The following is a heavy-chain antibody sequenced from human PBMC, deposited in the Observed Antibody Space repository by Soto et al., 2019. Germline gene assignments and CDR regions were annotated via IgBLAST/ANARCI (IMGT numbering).Heavy chain of an antibody. D-gene: IGHD2-2*01. J-gene: IGHJ4*02. CDR3: ARRYCISASCTLDY. CDR2: INPSGGST. Sequence: QVQLVQSGAEVKKPGASVMVSCKASGYTFTSYYIHWVRQAPGQGLEWMGLINPSGGSTTYAQKFQGRVSMTRDTSTSTVYMDLRSLRSEDTAMYYCARRYCISASCTLDYWGQGTLVTVSS. V-gene: IGHV1-46*01. CDR1: GYTFTSYY.